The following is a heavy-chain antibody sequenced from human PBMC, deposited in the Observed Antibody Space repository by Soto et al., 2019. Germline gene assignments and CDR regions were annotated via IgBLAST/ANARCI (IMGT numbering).Heavy chain of an antibody. Sequence: EVQLVESGGGLVKPGGSLRLSCAASGFSFDAAWMSWVRQAPGKGLEWVGRIKRKTDGGTTDYAAPVKGGFTISRDDSKTTLYLHMNSLKAEDTGVYYCTTDCSGGSCYPGAYYYYYAMDVWGLGTTVTVSS. D-gene: IGHD2-15*01. J-gene: IGHJ6*02. CDR2: IKRKTDGGTT. CDR3: TTDCSGGSCYPGAYYYYYAMDV. V-gene: IGHV3-15*01. CDR1: GFSFDAAW.